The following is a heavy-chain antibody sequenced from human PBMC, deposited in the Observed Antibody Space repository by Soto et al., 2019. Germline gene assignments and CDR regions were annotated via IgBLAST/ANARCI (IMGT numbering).Heavy chain of an antibody. CDR1: GGSISSGGYY. J-gene: IGHJ6*02. D-gene: IGHD3-10*01. CDR2: IYYSGST. CDR3: ARELRVGEDYYGMDV. Sequence: QVQLQESGPGLVKPSQTLSLTCTVSGGSISSGGYYWSWIRQHPGKGLEWIGYIYYSGSTYYNPSLKSRVTISVDTSKNQFSLKLSSVTAADTDVYYCARELRVGEDYYGMDVWGQGTTVTVSS. V-gene: IGHV4-31*03.